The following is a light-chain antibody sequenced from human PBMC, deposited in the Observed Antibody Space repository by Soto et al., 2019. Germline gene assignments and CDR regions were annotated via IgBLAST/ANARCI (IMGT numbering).Light chain of an antibody. CDR3: QQYGSSPPT. V-gene: IGKV3-20*01. CDR2: GTS. Sequence: EIVLTQSPGTLSLSPGERATLSCRASQSVTNNYLAWYQRKPGQPPRLLIYGTSNSSTDIPRRFSGSGSGTDLTLTITRLEPEDCAVYYCQQYGSSPPTFGQGTKVEIK. J-gene: IGKJ1*01. CDR1: QSVTNNY.